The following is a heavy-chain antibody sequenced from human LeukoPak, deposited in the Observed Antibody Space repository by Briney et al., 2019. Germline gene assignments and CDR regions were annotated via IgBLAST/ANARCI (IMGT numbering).Heavy chain of an antibody. CDR3: ARVRGPMGGSYSGDDAFDI. CDR2: INPSGGST. V-gene: IGHV1-46*01. J-gene: IGHJ3*02. D-gene: IGHD1-26*01. Sequence: ASVKVSCKASGYTFTSYYMHWVRQAPGQGLEWMGIINPSGGSTSYAQKFQGRVTMTRDTSTSTVYMELSSLRSEDTAVYYCARVRGPMGGSYSGDDAFDIWGQGTMVTVSS. CDR1: GYTFTSYY.